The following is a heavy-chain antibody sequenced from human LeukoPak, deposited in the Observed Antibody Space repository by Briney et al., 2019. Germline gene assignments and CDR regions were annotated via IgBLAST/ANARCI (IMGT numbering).Heavy chain of an antibody. Sequence: SVKVSCKASGGTFSSYAISWVRQAPGQGLEWMGGIIPIFGTANYAQKFQGRVTITADKSTSTVYMELSSLRSEDTAVYYCASNYYDSSGYVWFDPWGQGTLVTVSS. CDR2: IIPIFGTA. J-gene: IGHJ5*02. V-gene: IGHV1-69*06. CDR3: ASNYYDSSGYVWFDP. D-gene: IGHD3-22*01. CDR1: GGTFSSYA.